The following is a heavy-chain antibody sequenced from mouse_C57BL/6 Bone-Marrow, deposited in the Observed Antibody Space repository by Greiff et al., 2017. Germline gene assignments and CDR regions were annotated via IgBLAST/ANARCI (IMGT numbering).Heavy chain of an antibody. CDR1: GYTFTSYW. D-gene: IGHD2-1*01. V-gene: IGHV1-64*01. J-gene: IGHJ3*01. Sequence: QVQLQQPGAELVKPGASVKLSCKASGYTFTSYWMHWVKQRPGQGLEWIGMIHPNSGSTNYNEKFKSKATLTVDKSSSTAYMQLSSLTSEDSAVYYCARGWIYYGNYGFAYWGQGTLVTVSA. CDR3: ARGWIYYGNYGFAY. CDR2: IHPNSGST.